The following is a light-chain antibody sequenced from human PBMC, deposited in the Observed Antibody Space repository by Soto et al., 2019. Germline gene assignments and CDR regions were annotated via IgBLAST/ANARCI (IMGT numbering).Light chain of an antibody. CDR3: SSYTSSSTGV. V-gene: IGLV2-14*01. Sequence: QAVVTQPASVSGSPGQSITISCTGTSSDVGAYNYVSWYQQHPGKAPKLMIYEVSNRPSGVSDRFSGSRSGNTASLTISGLQAEDESDYYCSSYTSSSTGVFGGGTKVTVL. CDR2: EVS. J-gene: IGLJ3*02. CDR1: SSDVGAYNY.